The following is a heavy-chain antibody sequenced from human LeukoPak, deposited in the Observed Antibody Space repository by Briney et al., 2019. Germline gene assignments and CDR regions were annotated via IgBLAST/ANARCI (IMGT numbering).Heavy chain of an antibody. V-gene: IGHV3-23*01. CDR3: AKDRVDGSGSQFDS. CDR1: GFTFSSYA. Sequence: GGSLRLSCAASGFTFSSYAMSWVRQAPGKGLEWVSTFSGSGGSTYYADSVKGRFTISRDNSKNTLYLQMNSLRAEDTAVYYCAKDRVDGSGSQFDSWGQGSLVIVSS. CDR2: FSGSGGST. D-gene: IGHD3-10*01. J-gene: IGHJ4*02.